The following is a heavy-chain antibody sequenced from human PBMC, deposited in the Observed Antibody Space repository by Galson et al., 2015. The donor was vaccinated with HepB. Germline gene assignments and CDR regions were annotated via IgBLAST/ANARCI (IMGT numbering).Heavy chain of an antibody. D-gene: IGHD1-20*01. J-gene: IGHJ6*02. Sequence: CAISGDSVSSNSAAWNWIRQSPSRGLEWLGRTYYRSKWYNDYAVSVKSRITINPDTSKNQFSLQLNSVTPEDTAVYYCARGWGITGTTIYYYGMDVWGQGTTVTVSS. CDR1: GDSVSSNSAA. CDR2: TYYRSKWYN. CDR3: ARGWGITGTTIYYYGMDV. V-gene: IGHV6-1*01.